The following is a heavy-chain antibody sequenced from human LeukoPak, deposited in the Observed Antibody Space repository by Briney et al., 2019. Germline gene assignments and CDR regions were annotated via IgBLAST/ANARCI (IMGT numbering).Heavy chain of an antibody. V-gene: IGHV4-30-4*01. D-gene: IGHD1-26*01. CDR1: GGSISSYY. J-gene: IGHJ6*02. Sequence: SETLSLTCTVSGGSISSYYWSWIRQPPGKGLEWIGYFYYSGSTYYNPSLKSRITISVDTSKNQFSLKLSSVTAADTAVYYCARGGYSGSYPLYYYYGMDVWGQGTTVTVSS. CDR2: FYYSGST. CDR3: ARGGYSGSYPLYYYYGMDV.